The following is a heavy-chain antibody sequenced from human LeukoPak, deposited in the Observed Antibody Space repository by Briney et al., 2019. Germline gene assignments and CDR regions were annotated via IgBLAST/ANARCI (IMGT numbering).Heavy chain of an antibody. CDR2: IRYDGSNK. CDR1: GFSFSSYG. Sequence: GGSLRLSCAASGFSFSSYGMHWVRQAPGKGLEWVAFIRYDGSNKYYADSVKGRFTISRDTPKNTLYLEMNNLRDEDTAVYYCAISTYDYWGQGTLVTVSS. V-gene: IGHV3-30*02. D-gene: IGHD2-2*01. J-gene: IGHJ4*02. CDR3: AISTYDY.